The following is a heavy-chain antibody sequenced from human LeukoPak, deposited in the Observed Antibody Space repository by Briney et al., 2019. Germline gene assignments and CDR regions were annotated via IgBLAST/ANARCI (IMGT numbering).Heavy chain of an antibody. V-gene: IGHV4-4*07. CDR1: GGSTNTYC. D-gene: IGHD4/OR15-4a*01. CDR2: IYPSGST. J-gene: IGHJ4*02. CDR3: SSSDYVYYFDY. Sequence: SETLSLTCTVSGGSTNTYCWSWIRQPAETGLEWIGRIYPSGSTYYNPSLKSRVTISVDTSKNQFSLKLSSVTAADTAVYYCSSSDYVYYFDYWGQGTLVTVSS.